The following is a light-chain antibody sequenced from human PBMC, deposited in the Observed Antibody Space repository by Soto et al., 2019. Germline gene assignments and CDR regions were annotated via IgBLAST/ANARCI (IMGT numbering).Light chain of an antibody. V-gene: IGKV1-8*01. Sequence: AIRMTQSPSSLSASTGARVTITCRASQGISSYLAWYQQKPGKAPKLLIYAASTLQSGVPSRLSGNGSGTDFTLTISCLQSEDFATYYCPQYYSYPPLTFGGGTNVEIK. CDR2: AAS. J-gene: IGKJ4*01. CDR3: PQYYSYPPLT. CDR1: QGISSY.